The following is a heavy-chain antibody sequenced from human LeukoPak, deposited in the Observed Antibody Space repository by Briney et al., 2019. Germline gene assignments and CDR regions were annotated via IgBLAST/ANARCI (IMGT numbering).Heavy chain of an antibody. D-gene: IGHD6-6*01. CDR3: ACGRIAAELGFDY. V-gene: IGHV4-39*07. Sequence: PSETLSLTCTVSGGSIRSSSYYWGWIRQPPGKGLEWIGSIYYSGSTYYNPSLKSRVTISVDTSKNQFSLKLSSVTAADTAVYYCACGRIAAELGFDYWGQGTLVTVSS. CDR1: GGSIRSSSYY. J-gene: IGHJ4*02. CDR2: IYYSGST.